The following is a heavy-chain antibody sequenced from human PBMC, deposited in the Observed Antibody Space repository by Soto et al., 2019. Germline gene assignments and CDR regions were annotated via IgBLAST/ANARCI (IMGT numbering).Heavy chain of an antibody. Sequence: QVQLVQSGAEVKKPGASVKVSCKASGYTFTTYGISWVRQAPGQGLEWMGWISAYNGNTNYAQKLQGRVTMATDTSTTTAYMELRSMRSDDTAVYYCARDYNGNYYYYYGMDVWGQGTTVTFSS. J-gene: IGHJ6*02. V-gene: IGHV1-18*01. CDR2: ISAYNGNT. D-gene: IGHD2-8*01. CDR3: ARDYNGNYYYYYGMDV. CDR1: GYTFTTYG.